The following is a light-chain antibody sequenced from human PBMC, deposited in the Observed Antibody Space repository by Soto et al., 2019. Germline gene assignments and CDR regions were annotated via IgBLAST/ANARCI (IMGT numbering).Light chain of an antibody. CDR3: QQYDNWPYP. V-gene: IGKV3-15*01. CDR1: QSVSNN. Sequence: EIVMTHSPATLSVSPGERATLSCRASQSVSNNLAWYQQKPGQAPRLLIYGASTRATAIPARFSGSGSGTEFTLTISSLQSEDFAVYFCQQYDNWPYPFGQRTKLEIK. CDR2: GAS. J-gene: IGKJ2*01.